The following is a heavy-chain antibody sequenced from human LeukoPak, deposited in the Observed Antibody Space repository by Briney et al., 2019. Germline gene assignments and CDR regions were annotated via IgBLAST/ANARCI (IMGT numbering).Heavy chain of an antibody. Sequence: GASVKVSCKASGGTFSSYAISWVRQAPGQGLEWMGRIIPIFGTANYAQKFQGRVTITTDESTSTAYMELSSLRSEDTAVYYCAGDPNHIAANWFDPWGQGTLVTVSS. V-gene: IGHV1-69*05. CDR2: IIPIFGTA. CDR1: GGTFSSYA. D-gene: IGHD6-13*01. CDR3: AGDPNHIAANWFDP. J-gene: IGHJ5*02.